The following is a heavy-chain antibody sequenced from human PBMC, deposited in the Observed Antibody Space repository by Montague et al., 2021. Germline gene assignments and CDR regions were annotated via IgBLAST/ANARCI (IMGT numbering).Heavy chain of an antibody. V-gene: IGHV4-39*01. D-gene: IGHD1/OR15-1a*01. CDR2: FYSGGNT. J-gene: IGHJ4*02. Sequence: SETLSLTCTVSGGSISSTSHYWDWIRQPPGKGLAWIGTFYSGGNTYYNPSLTSRVSISADSSNNQFSLKLHSVPAADTAVYFCARARITGSTTPLDYWGQGTLVIVSS. CDR1: GGSISSTSHY. CDR3: ARARITGSTTPLDY.